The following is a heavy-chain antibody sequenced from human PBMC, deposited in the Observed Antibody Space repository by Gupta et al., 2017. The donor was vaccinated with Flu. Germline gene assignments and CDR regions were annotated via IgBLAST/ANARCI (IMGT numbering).Heavy chain of an antibody. Sequence: EVQLLESGGGLVQPGGSLRLSCAASGFTFSSYAMSWVRQAPGKGLEWVSAISGSGGSTYYADSVKGRFTISRDNSKNTLYLQMNSLRAEDTAGYYCAKDTTGTTAVNNWFDPWGQGNLVTVSS. CDR1: GFTFSSYA. D-gene: IGHD1-1*01. CDR2: ISGSGGST. J-gene: IGHJ5*02. V-gene: IGHV3-23*01. CDR3: AKDTTGTTAVNNWFDP.